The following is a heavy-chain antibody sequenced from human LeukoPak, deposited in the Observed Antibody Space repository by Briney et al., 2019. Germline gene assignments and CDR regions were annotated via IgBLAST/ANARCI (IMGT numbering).Heavy chain of an antibody. CDR2: MSPTSGNT. Sequence: ASVKVSCKASGYTFNTYDIQWVRQAAGQGPEWMGWMSPTSGNTGYSQRFQGRVTLTRNTSISTAYMELTSLTSEDTAVYYCAGGRLIAPTTMAYWGQGTLITVSS. J-gene: IGHJ4*02. D-gene: IGHD5-18*01. CDR1: GYTFNTYD. V-gene: IGHV1-8*01. CDR3: AGGRLIAPTTMAY.